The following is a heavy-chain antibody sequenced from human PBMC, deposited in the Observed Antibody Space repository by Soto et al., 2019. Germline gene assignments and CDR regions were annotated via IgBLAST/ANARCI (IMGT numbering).Heavy chain of an antibody. CDR3: ARSPDSGDYVDY. CDR1: GGSVSSDSYY. J-gene: IGHJ4*02. CDR2: IYFSGTT. Sequence: QVQLQESGPRLVQPSETLSLTCSVSGGSVSSDSYYWSWIRQPPGAGLEWIGYIYFSGTTNYNPSLESRVTILVDSSKNQFLLKLSSVTAADTAVYYCARSPDSGDYVDYWGQGTLVAVSS. D-gene: IGHD4-17*01. V-gene: IGHV4-61*01.